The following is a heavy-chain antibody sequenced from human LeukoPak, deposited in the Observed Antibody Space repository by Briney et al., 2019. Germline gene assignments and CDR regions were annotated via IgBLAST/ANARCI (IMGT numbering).Heavy chain of an antibody. CDR2: INHSGST. CDR1: GGSFSGYY. D-gene: IGHD3-22*01. V-gene: IGHV4-34*01. CDR3: ASLPHYYDSSGYSDY. Sequence: PSETLSLTCAVYGGSFSGYYWSWIRQPPGKGLEWLGEINHSGSTNYNPSHKSRVTISVDTSKNQFSLKLSSVTAADTAVYYCASLPHYYDSSGYSDYWGQGTLVTVSS. J-gene: IGHJ4*02.